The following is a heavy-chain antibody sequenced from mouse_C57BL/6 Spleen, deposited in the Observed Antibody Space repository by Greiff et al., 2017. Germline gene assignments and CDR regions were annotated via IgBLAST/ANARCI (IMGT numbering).Heavy chain of an antibody. Sequence: QVQLQQPGAELVMPGASVKLSCKASGYTFTSYWMHWVKQRPGQGLEWIGEIDPSDSYTNFNQKFKGKSTLTVDKSSSTAYMQLSSLTSEDSAVYYCARWEGGMDYWGQGTSVTVSS. CDR2: IDPSDSYT. CDR1: GYTFTSYW. J-gene: IGHJ4*01. V-gene: IGHV1-69*01. D-gene: IGHD4-1*01. CDR3: ARWEGGMDY.